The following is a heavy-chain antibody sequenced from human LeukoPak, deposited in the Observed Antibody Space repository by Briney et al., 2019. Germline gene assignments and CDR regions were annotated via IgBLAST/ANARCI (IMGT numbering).Heavy chain of an antibody. CDR1: GFTFSSYS. D-gene: IGHD3-16*02. CDR2: ISSSSSYI. V-gene: IGHV3-21*01. CDR3: ARDPLPFGGVIANPNFDY. Sequence: PVGSLRLSCAASGFTFSSYSMNWVRQAPGKGLEWVSSISSSSSYIYYADSVKRRFTISRDNAKNSLYLQMNSLRAEDTAVYYCARDPLPFGGVIANPNFDYWGQETLVTVSS. J-gene: IGHJ4*02.